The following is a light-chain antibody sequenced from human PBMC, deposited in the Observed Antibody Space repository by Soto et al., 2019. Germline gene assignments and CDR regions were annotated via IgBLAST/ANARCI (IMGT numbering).Light chain of an antibody. Sequence: QSALTQPRSVSGSPGQSVAISCTGTTSDVGGYDYVSWYQQHPGKAPKLIIFDVTKRPSGVPDRFSGSKSVNTASLTISGLQAEDEADYFCCSYAGDFYVFGSGTKLTVL. V-gene: IGLV2-11*01. CDR1: TSDVGGYDY. J-gene: IGLJ1*01. CDR3: CSYAGDFYV. CDR2: DVT.